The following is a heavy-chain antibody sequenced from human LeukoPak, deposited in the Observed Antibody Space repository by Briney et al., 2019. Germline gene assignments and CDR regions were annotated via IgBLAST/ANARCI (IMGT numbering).Heavy chain of an antibody. D-gene: IGHD6-13*01. J-gene: IGHJ6*02. CDR3: ARSGYSSSWYSRWDYYYYGMDV. V-gene: IGHV4-61*02. CDR2: IYTSGST. Sequence: SETLSLTCTVSGGSISSGSYYWSWIWQPAGKGLEWIGRIYTSGSTNYNPSLKSRVTISVDTSKNQFSLKLSSVTAADTAVYYCARSGYSSSWYSRWDYYYYGMDVWGQGTTVTVSS. CDR1: GGSISSGSYY.